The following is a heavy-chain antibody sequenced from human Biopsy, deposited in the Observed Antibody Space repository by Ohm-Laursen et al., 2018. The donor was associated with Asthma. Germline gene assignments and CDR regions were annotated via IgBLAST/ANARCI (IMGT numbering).Heavy chain of an antibody. Sequence: SLRLSCTASGFTFDNYTVHRVRQAPGKGLEWVTIISYDGRNTYYADSVEGRFTISRDNSKNTLFLQMSSLRPEDTAVYYCARGGLHYYEYYGMDVWGQGTTVTVSS. CDR2: ISYDGRNT. CDR1: GFTFDNYT. J-gene: IGHJ6*02. D-gene: IGHD2-21*02. CDR3: ARGGLHYYEYYGMDV. V-gene: IGHV3-30-3*02.